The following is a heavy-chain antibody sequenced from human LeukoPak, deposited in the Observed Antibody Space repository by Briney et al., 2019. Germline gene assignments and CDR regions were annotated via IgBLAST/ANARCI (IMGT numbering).Heavy chain of an antibody. D-gene: IGHD4-11*01. J-gene: IGHJ6*03. CDR1: GLSFSSYG. CDR3: ARGDYPYYHYFYMDV. CDR2: ISYDGSEK. Sequence: GGSLRLSCAASGLSFSSYGMHWVRQAPGKGLEWVAFISYDGSEKYYTDSVKGRFTISRDNSNDTVSVLMNSLRPEDTAVYFCARGDYPYYHYFYMDVWGKGATVAVSS. V-gene: IGHV3-30*03.